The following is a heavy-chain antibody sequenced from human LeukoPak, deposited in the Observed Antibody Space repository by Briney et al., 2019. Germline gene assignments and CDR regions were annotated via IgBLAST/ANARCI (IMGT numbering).Heavy chain of an antibody. CDR3: ARERVGYLYYFDY. CDR2: IWYDGSNK. Sequence: GGSLRLSCAASGFTFSSYGMHWVRQAPGKGLEWVAVIWYDGSNKYYADSVKGRFTISRDNSKNTLYLQMNSLRAEDTAVYYCARERVGYLYYFDYWGQGTLVTVSS. J-gene: IGHJ4*02. V-gene: IGHV3-33*01. CDR1: GFTFSSYG. D-gene: IGHD1-26*01.